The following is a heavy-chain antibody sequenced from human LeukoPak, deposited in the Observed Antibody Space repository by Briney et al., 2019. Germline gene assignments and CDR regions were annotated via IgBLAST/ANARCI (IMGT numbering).Heavy chain of an antibody. CDR1: GGSISSGDYY. V-gene: IGHV4-30-4*01. J-gene: IGHJ4*02. D-gene: IGHD6-13*01. Sequence: PSQTLSLTCTVSGGSISSGDYYWSWIRQPPGKGLEWIGYIYYSGSTYYNPSLKSRVTISVDTSKNQFSLKLSSVTAADTAVYYCASKREKSAGMGGNFDYWGQGTLVTVSS. CDR2: IYYSGST. CDR3: ASKREKSAGMGGNFDY.